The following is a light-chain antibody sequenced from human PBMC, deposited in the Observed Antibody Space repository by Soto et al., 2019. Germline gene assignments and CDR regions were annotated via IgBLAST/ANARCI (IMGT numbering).Light chain of an antibody. CDR2: GAS. CDR1: QSLGSD. V-gene: IGKV3-15*01. CDR3: QPYNNWPLT. Sequence: ELVLTQSPATLSLSPGAGATLSCRASQSLGSDLAWYQQKPGQAPRLLIFGASARPTGIPARFSGSRSGAEFTLTINSLQSEDFAVYYCQPYNNWPLTFGGGTKVDIK. J-gene: IGKJ4*01.